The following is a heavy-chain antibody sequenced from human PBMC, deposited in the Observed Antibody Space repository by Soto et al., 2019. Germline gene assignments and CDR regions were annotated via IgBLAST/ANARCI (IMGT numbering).Heavy chain of an antibody. Sequence: QVQLVESGGGVVQPGRSLRLSCTASGFTFSSYGMHWVRQAPGKGLEWVTVISYDGSNKFYADSVKGRFTISRDNSKNTLYLQMNSLRAEDTAVYYCAKLYHRNLRTSWYVDYGMDVWDQGTTVTVSS. V-gene: IGHV3-30*18. CDR1: GFTFSSYG. D-gene: IGHD6-13*01. CDR3: AKLYHRNLRTSWYVDYGMDV. CDR2: ISYDGSNK. J-gene: IGHJ6*02.